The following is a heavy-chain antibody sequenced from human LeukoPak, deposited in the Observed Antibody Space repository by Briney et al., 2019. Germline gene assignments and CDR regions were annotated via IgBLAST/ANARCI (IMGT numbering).Heavy chain of an antibody. D-gene: IGHD3-22*01. Sequence: GGSLRLSCAASGFTFSSYSMNWVRQAPGKGLEWVSYISSSSSTIYYADSVKGRFTISRDNAKNSLYLQMNSLRAEDTAVYYCARRGDYYDNFGLEYFQHWGQGALVTVSS. CDR1: GFTFSSYS. V-gene: IGHV3-48*01. J-gene: IGHJ1*01. CDR2: ISSSSSTI. CDR3: ARRGDYYDNFGLEYFQH.